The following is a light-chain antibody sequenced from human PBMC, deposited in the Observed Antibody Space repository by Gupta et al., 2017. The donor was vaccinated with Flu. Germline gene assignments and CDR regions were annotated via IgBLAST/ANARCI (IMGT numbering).Light chain of an antibody. CDR3: KQGECCPYD. CDR2: KGS. CDR1: TSRGHHNGNTH. V-gene: IGKV2-30*02. Sequence: TLGQPASRYCSTSTSRGHHNGNTHLHWFQQRPGQAPRRLINKGSNRDSGVPDRFSGSGSNTDFTLNISRVEAEDVGVYYCKQGECCPYDFGQGTKVEI. J-gene: IGKJ2*01.